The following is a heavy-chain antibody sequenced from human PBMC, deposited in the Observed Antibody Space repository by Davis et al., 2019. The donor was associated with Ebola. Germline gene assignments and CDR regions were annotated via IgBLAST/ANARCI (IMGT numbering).Heavy chain of an antibody. Sequence: PGGSLRLSCAASGFTFSSYSMNWVRQAPGKGLEWVSSISSSSSYIYYADSVKGRFTISRDNAKNSLYLQMNSLRAEDTAVYYCARDGYDYIWGSYRSYYFDYWGQGTLVTVSS. CDR3: ARDGYDYIWGSYRSYYFDY. CDR2: ISSSSSYI. V-gene: IGHV3-21*01. J-gene: IGHJ4*02. CDR1: GFTFSSYS. D-gene: IGHD3-16*02.